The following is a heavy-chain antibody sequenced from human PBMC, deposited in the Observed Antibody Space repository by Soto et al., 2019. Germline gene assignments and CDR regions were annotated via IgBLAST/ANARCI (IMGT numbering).Heavy chain of an antibody. V-gene: IGHV1-46*01. Sequence: ASVKVSCKASGYTFTSYYMHWVRQAPGQGLEWMGIINPSGGSTSYAQKFQGRVTMTRDTSTSTVYMELSSLRYEDTAVYYCARIDGYSGYDSGGAFDIWGQGKTVTVSS. J-gene: IGHJ3*02. CDR3: ARIDGYSGYDSGGAFDI. CDR1: GYTFTSYY. D-gene: IGHD5-12*01. CDR2: INPSGGST.